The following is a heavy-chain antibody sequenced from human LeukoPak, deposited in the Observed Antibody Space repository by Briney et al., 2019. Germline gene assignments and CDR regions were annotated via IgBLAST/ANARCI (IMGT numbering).Heavy chain of an antibody. D-gene: IGHD2/OR15-2a*01. Sequence: GGSLRLSCAASGFTFSSHAMSWVRQAPEKGLEWVSSITNDNYDTFYADSVTGRFTISRDESKTILYLQMKSLRAEDTAVYYCAREGISRKMDFDYWGQGTLVTVSS. CDR1: GFTFSSHA. CDR2: ITNDNYDT. J-gene: IGHJ4*02. V-gene: IGHV3-23*01. CDR3: AREGISRKMDFDY.